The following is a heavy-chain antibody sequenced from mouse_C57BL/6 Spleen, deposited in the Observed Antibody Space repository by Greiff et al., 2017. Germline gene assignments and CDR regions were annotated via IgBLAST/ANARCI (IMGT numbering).Heavy chain of an antibody. V-gene: IGHV1-22*01. J-gene: IGHJ1*03. D-gene: IGHD1-1*01. Sequence: VQLQQSGPELVKPGASVKMSCKASGSTFTDYNMHWVKQSHGKSLEWIGYINPNNGGTSYNQKFKGKATLTVNKSSSTAYMELRSLTSEDSAVYYCARSGPLYGWYFDVWGTGTTVTVSS. CDR1: GSTFTDYN. CDR3: ARSGPLYGWYFDV. CDR2: INPNNGGT.